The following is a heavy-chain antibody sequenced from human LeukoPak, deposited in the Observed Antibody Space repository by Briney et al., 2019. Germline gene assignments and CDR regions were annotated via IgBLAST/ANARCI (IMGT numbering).Heavy chain of an antibody. CDR3: NGSGSYRGY. Sequence: RGASVKVSCKASGYTFTGYYMHWVRQPPGQGLEWMGWINPNSGGTNYAQKVQGTVTMTRDTSISTAYMELSSLRSDDTAVYYCNGSGSYRGYWGQGTLVTVSS. V-gene: IGHV1-2*02. D-gene: IGHD6-19*01. CDR2: INPNSGGT. J-gene: IGHJ4*02. CDR1: GYTFTGYY.